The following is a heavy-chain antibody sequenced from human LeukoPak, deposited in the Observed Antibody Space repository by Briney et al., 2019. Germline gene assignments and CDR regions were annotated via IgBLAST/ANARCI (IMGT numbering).Heavy chain of an antibody. Sequence: PSETLSLTCTVSGGSISSYYWSWIRQPPVKGLEWIGYIYYSGSTNYNPSLKSRVTISVDTSKNQFSLKLSSVTAADTAVYYCARVVLYGDYGADPCYFDYWGQGTLVTVSS. V-gene: IGHV4-59*01. J-gene: IGHJ4*02. CDR1: GGSISSYY. CDR3: ARVVLYGDYGADPCYFDY. CDR2: IYYSGST. D-gene: IGHD4-17*01.